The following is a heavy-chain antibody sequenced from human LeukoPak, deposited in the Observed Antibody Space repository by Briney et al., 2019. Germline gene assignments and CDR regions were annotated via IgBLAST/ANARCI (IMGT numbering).Heavy chain of an antibody. CDR1: GFTFSRHG. D-gene: IGHD5-24*01. CDR2: ISPSGDIK. V-gene: IGHV3-23*01. Sequence: GGSLRLSCVASGFTFSRHGMNWVRQAPGKGLEWVSGISPSGDIKYYVDSVKGRFTVSRDNSKNTLYLQVNSLRDEDTAVYYCAKDDAWLQYNDWGQGTLVTVSS. J-gene: IGHJ4*02. CDR3: AKDDAWLQYND.